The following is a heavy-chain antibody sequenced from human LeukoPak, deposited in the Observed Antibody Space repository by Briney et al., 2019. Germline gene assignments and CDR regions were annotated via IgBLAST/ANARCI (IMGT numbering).Heavy chain of an antibody. CDR3: ASPFPGDY. D-gene: IGHD3-3*02. Sequence: SETLSLTCAAYGGSFSGYYWSWIRQPPGKGLEWIGEINHSGSTNYNPSLKSRVTISVDTSKNQFSLKLSSVTAADTAVYYCASPFPGDYWGQGTLVTVSS. V-gene: IGHV4-34*01. CDR1: GGSFSGYY. CDR2: INHSGST. J-gene: IGHJ4*02.